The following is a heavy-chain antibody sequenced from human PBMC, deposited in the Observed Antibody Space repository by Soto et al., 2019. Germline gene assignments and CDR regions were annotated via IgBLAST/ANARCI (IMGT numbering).Heavy chain of an antibody. CDR3: GRSNGDYGDY. D-gene: IGHD4-17*01. J-gene: IGHJ4*02. CDR2: IFYSGST. Sequence: PSETLSLTCTVSGDSISSYYWSWIRQPPGKGLDWIGYIFYSGSTNYNPSLKSRVTISVDTSKNQFSLKLSSVTAADTAIYYCGRSNGDYGDYWSQRTLVTVSS. V-gene: IGHV4-59*01. CDR1: GDSISSYY.